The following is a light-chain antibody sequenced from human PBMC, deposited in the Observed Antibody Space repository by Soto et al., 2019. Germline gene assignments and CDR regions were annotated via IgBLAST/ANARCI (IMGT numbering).Light chain of an antibody. CDR2: YDS. V-gene: IGLV3-21*04. CDR3: QVWDSSSDHR. CDR1: NIGSKS. J-gene: IGLJ2*01. Sequence: LTQPPSVSVAPGKTARITCGGNNIGSKSVHWYQQKPGQAPVLVIYYDSDRPSGIPERFSGSNSGNTATLTISRVEAGDEADYYCQVWDSSSDHRFGGGTKVTVL.